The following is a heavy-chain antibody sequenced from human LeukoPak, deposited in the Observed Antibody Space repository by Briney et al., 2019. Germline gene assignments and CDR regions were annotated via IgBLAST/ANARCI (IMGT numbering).Heavy chain of an antibody. Sequence: ASVKVSCKASGYTFTSYGISWVRQAPGQRLEWMGWINAGNGNTKYSQEFQGRVTITRDTSASTAYMELSSLRSEDMAVYYCARQSGYSYGCFDYWGQGTLVTVSS. J-gene: IGHJ4*02. CDR2: INAGNGNT. CDR1: GYTFTSYG. V-gene: IGHV1-3*03. D-gene: IGHD5-18*01. CDR3: ARQSGYSYGCFDY.